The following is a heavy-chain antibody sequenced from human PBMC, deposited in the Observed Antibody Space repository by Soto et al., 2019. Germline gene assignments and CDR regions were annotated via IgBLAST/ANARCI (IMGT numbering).Heavy chain of an antibody. CDR3: ARDLRAAAGTKAYYYYYGMDV. Sequence: GGSLRLSCAASGFTFSSYGMHWVRQAPGKGLEWVAVIWYDGSNKYYADSVKGRFTISRDNSKNTLYLQMNSLRAEDTAVYYCARDLRAAAGTKAYYYYYGMDVWGQGTTVTVSS. CDR1: GFTFSSYG. CDR2: IWYDGSNK. V-gene: IGHV3-33*01. D-gene: IGHD6-13*01. J-gene: IGHJ6*02.